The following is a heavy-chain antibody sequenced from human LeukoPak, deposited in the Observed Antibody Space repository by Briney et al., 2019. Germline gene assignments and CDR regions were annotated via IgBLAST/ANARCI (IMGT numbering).Heavy chain of an antibody. CDR1: GYTLTSYG. Sequence: ASVKVSCKASGYTLTSYGISWVRQAPGQGLEWMGWISAYNGNTNYAQKFQGRVTMTEDTSTDTAYMELSSLRSEDTAVYYCATEYSYGSYYFDYWGQGTLVTVSS. CDR2: ISAYNGNT. V-gene: IGHV1-18*01. D-gene: IGHD5-18*01. J-gene: IGHJ4*02. CDR3: ATEYSYGSYYFDY.